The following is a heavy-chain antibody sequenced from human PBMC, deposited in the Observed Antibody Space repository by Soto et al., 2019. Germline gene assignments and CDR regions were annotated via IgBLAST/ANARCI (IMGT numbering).Heavy chain of an antibody. V-gene: IGHV6-1*01. J-gene: IGHJ4*02. CDR1: GDSVSSNSAA. D-gene: IGHD5-18*01. CDR3: ARAPDIAMELDY. Sequence: QSQTLSLTCAISGDSVSSNSAAWNWIRQSPSRGLEWLGRTYYRSKWYKDYAGSVKSRITINPDKSKNQFSLQLNSVTPEDTAVYYCARAPDIAMELDYWGQGTLVTVSS. CDR2: TYYRSKWYK.